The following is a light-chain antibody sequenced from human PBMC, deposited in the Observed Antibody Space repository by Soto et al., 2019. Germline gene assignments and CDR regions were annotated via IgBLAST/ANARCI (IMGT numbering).Light chain of an antibody. V-gene: IGLV1-44*01. Sequence: QSVLTQPPSASGIPGQRVTISCSGSSSNIGSKTVNWYQQLPGTAPKILIYSNNQRPSGVPDRFSGSKSGTSASLAISGLQSEDEADYYCAAWDDSLNGWVFGGGTKLTVL. CDR1: SSNIGSKT. CDR3: AAWDDSLNGWV. CDR2: SNN. J-gene: IGLJ3*02.